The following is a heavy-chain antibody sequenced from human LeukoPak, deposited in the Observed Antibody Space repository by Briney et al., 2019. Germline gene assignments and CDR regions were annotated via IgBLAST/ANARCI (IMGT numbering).Heavy chain of an antibody. CDR2: IIPIFGTA. CDR3: ARWLGSHQMEDAFDI. D-gene: IGHD2-15*01. V-gene: IGHV1-69*01. Sequence: GASVKVSCKASGGTFSSYAISWVRQAPGQGLEWMGGIIPIFGTANYAQKFQGRVTITADESTSTAYMELSSLRSEDTAVYYCARWLGSHQMEDAFDIWGQGTMVTVSS. CDR1: GGTFSSYA. J-gene: IGHJ3*02.